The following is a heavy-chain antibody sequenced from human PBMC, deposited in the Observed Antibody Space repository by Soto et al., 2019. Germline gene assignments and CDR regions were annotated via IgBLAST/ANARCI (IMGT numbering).Heavy chain of an antibody. CDR2: IYYSGST. CDR1: GGSISSSSYY. D-gene: IGHD3-3*01. Sequence: SETLSLTCTVSGGSISSSSYYWGWIRQPPGKGLEWIGSIYYSGSTYYNPSLKSRVTISVDTSKNQFSLKLSSVTAADTAVYYCARLGYYDFWSGRDNWFDRWGQGTLVTVSS. J-gene: IGHJ5*02. V-gene: IGHV4-39*01. CDR3: ARLGYYDFWSGRDNWFDR.